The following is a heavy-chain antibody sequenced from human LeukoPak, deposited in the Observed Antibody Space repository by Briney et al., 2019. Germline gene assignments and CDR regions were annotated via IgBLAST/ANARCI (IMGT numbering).Heavy chain of an antibody. CDR1: GFTFSSYS. CDR2: ISSSSSTK. V-gene: IGHV3-48*01. J-gene: IGHJ4*02. CDR3: ARDVDSSSWYTLAIDY. D-gene: IGHD6-13*01. Sequence: GGSLRLSCAASGFTFSSYSMNWVRQAPGKGLEWVSYISSSSSTKYYADSVKGRFTISRDNAKNSLYLQMNSLRAEDTAVYYCARDVDSSSWYTLAIDYWGQGTLVTVS.